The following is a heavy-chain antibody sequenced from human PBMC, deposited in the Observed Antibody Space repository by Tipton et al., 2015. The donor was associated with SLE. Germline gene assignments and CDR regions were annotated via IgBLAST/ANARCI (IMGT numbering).Heavy chain of an antibody. D-gene: IGHD5-18*01. CDR2: ISYDGSNK. V-gene: IGHV3-30*03. J-gene: IGHJ4*02. CDR3: ARDMGGGYSYDY. Sequence: SLRLSCAASGFTFSSYGMHWVRQAPGKGLEWVAVISYDGSNKYYADSVKGRFTISRDNSKNTLYLQMNSLRAEDTAVYYCARDMGGGYSYDYWGQGTLVTVSS. CDR1: GFTFSSYG.